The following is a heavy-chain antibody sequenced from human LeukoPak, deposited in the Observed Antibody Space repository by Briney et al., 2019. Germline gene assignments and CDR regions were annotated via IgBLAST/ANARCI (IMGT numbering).Heavy chain of an antibody. CDR2: IYHSGST. CDR3: AKWTEGGAFDS. D-gene: IGHD1-26*01. V-gene: IGHV4-38-2*02. CDR1: GYSISSGYY. Sequence: SETLSLTCTVSGYSISSGYYWGWIRQPPVKGLEWIGSIYHSGSTYYNPSLKSRVTISVDTSKNQFSLKLSSVTAADTAVYYCAKWTEGGAFDSWGQGTMLIVSS. J-gene: IGHJ3*01.